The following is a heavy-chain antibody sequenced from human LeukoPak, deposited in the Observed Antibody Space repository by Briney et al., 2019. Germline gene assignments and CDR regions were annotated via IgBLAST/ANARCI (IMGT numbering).Heavy chain of an antibody. D-gene: IGHD6-19*01. V-gene: IGHV4-34*01. Sequence: SETLSLTCAVYGGSFSGYYWSWIRQPPGKGLEWIGSIYYSGSTYCNPSLKSRVTISVDTSKNQFSLKLRSVTAADTAVYYCARLFPIAVAGTPFDYWGQGTLVTVSS. CDR3: ARLFPIAVAGTPFDY. J-gene: IGHJ4*02. CDR2: IYYSGST. CDR1: GGSFSGYY.